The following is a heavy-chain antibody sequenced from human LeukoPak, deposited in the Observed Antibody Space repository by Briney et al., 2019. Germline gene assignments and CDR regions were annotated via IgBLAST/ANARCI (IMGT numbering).Heavy chain of an antibody. CDR3: ARAPIIPHNWFDP. CDR1: GGSISSYY. J-gene: IGHJ5*02. CDR2: IYYSGST. V-gene: IGHV4-59*01. Sequence: SETLSLTCTVSGGSISSYYWSWNRQPPGKGLEWIGYIYYSGSTNYNPSLKSRVTISVDTSKNQFSLKLSSVTAADTAVYYCARAPIIPHNWFDPWGQGTLVTVSS.